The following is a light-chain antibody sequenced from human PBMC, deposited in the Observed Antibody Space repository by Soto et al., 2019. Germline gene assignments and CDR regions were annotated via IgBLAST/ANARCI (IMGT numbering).Light chain of an antibody. CDR1: SSDVGGYNY. CDR3: SSYTSSSTLGV. J-gene: IGLJ1*01. V-gene: IGLV2-14*01. CDR2: DVS. Sequence: QSVLTEPAAGSGSPGQSITISCTGTSSDVGGYNYVSWYQQHPGKAPKLMICDVSNRPSGVSNRFSGSKSGNTASLTISGLQAEDEADYYCSSYTSSSTLGVFGTGTKVTVL.